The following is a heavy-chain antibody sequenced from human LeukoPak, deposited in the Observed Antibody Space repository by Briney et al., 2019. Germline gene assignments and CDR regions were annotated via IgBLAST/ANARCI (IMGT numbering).Heavy chain of an antibody. V-gene: IGHV3-23*01. CDR2: ISGSGGST. CDR3: AKGPKRWELLCYFDY. CDR1: GFTFSSYA. Sequence: PGGSLRLSCAASGFTFSSYAMSWVRQAPGKGLEWVSAISGSGGSTYYADSVKGRFTISRDNSKNTLYLQMNSLRAEDTAVYYCAKGPKRWELLCYFDYWGQGTLVTVSS. D-gene: IGHD1-26*01. J-gene: IGHJ4*02.